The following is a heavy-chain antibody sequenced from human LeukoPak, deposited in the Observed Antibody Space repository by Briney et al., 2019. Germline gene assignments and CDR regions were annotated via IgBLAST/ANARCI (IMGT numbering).Heavy chain of an antibody. CDR1: GFTFSTYS. D-gene: IGHD1-1*01. V-gene: IGHV3-74*01. Sequence: GGSLRLSCAASGFTFSTYSMHWVRQAPGKGLVWVSYIKPDGSNTAYADSVKGRFTISRDNAKNTLYLQMNSLRAEDTAVYYCARGDDLFQHWGQGTLVTVSS. CDR3: ARGDDLFQH. CDR2: IKPDGSNT. J-gene: IGHJ1*01.